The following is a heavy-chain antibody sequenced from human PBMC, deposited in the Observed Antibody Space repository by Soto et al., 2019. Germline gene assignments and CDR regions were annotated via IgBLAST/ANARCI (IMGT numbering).Heavy chain of an antibody. CDR3: ARDSCSGGSCHLEFDY. V-gene: IGHV3-33*01. Sequence: QVQLVESGGGVVQPGRSLRLSCAASGFTFSSYGMHWVRQAPGKGLEWVAVIWYDGSNKYYADSVKGRFTISRDNSKNTLYLQMDSLSAEDTAVYYCARDSCSGGSCHLEFDYWGQGTLVTVSS. D-gene: IGHD2-15*01. CDR2: IWYDGSNK. J-gene: IGHJ4*02. CDR1: GFTFSSYG.